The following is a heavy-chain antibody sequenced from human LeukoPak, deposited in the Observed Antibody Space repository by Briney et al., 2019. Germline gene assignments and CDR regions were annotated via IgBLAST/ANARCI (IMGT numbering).Heavy chain of an antibody. CDR3: ARDGDYGTGSYYRGRIDS. V-gene: IGHV1-2*02. D-gene: IGHD3-10*01. Sequence: ASVKVSCKTSGYSFTAFYIHWVRQAPGQGLEWMGWIRPRRGDTNYAQKFQGRVTMTRDTSISTAYLDLSSLRSDDTAVYYCARDGDYGTGSYYRGRIDSWGQGTPVTVSP. CDR2: IRPRRGDT. J-gene: IGHJ4*02. CDR1: GYSFTAFY.